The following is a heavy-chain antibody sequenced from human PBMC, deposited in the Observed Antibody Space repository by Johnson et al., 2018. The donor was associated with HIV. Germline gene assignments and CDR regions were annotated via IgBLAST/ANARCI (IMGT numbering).Heavy chain of an antibody. D-gene: IGHD5-18*01. Sequence: VQLVESGGGLAQPAWSPRLSCAASQFTFSRYYMNCVRQAPGNGLELVGQVNPNGGNTYLIDSGKERFNTSRDNSKNTLYLQMNSLRAEDTAVYYCAKDVVGIQLLGAFDIWGQGTMVTVSS. J-gene: IGHJ3*02. V-gene: IGHV3-25*05. CDR2: VNPNGGNT. CDR1: QFTFSRYY. CDR3: AKDVVGIQLLGAFDI.